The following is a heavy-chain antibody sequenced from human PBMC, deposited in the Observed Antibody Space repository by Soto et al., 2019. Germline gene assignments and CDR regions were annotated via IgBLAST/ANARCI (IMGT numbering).Heavy chain of an antibody. CDR3: ARASGESYPGSRIFDS. Sequence: GVLRLSCAASGFMFSSNAMSWVRQAPGKGLEWVSVITNTGGDTLYADSVEGRFTISRDNFKNILYLQMNSLRAEDTAIYYCARASGESYPGSRIFDSWGQGTRVTVSS. D-gene: IGHD3-10*01. J-gene: IGHJ4*02. CDR1: GFMFSSNA. CDR2: ITNTGGDT. V-gene: IGHV3-23*01.